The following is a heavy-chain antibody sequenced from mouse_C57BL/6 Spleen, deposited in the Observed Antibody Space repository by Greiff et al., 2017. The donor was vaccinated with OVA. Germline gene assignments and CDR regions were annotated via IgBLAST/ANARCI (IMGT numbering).Heavy chain of an antibody. D-gene: IGHD1-1*01. J-gene: IGHJ2*01. V-gene: IGHV1-52*01. CDR3: ARSFITTVVEDY. CDR1: GYTFTSYW. Sequence: QVQLQQPGAELVRPGSSVKLSCKASGYTFTSYWMHWVKQRPIQGLEWIGNIDPSDSETHYNQKFKDKATLTVDKSSSTAYMQLSSLTSEDSAVYYCARSFITTVVEDYWGQGTTLTVSS. CDR2: IDPSDSET.